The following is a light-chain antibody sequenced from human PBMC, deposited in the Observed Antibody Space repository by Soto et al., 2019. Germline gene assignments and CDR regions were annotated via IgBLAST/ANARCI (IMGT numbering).Light chain of an antibody. CDR1: QNIAIY. V-gene: IGKV3-11*01. Sequence: IVLTQSPATLSFSPGERATLSCRASQNIAIYLAWYQQKSGQSPRLLIYDTFNRAPGIPDRFSGSGSGTAFTLTISSLEPEDFAVYYCQQRADWPWTFGQGTTVEIK. J-gene: IGKJ1*01. CDR3: QQRADWPWT. CDR2: DTF.